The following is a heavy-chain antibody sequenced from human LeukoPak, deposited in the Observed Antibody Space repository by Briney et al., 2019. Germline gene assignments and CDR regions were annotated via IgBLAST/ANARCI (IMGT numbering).Heavy chain of an antibody. D-gene: IGHD3-10*01. V-gene: IGHV4-34*01. CDR1: GGSFSGYY. CDR3: ASSMGAVLLWFGVDDFDY. J-gene: IGHJ4*02. Sequence: SETLSLTCAVYGGSFSGYYWSWIRQPPGKGLEWIGEINHSGSTNYNPSLKSRVTISVDTSKNQFSLKLSSVTAADTAVYYCASSMGAVLLWFGVDDFDYWGQGTLVTVSS. CDR2: INHSGST.